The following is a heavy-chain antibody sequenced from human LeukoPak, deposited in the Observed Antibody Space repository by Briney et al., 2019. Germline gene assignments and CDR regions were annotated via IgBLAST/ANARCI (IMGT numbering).Heavy chain of an antibody. CDR2: IYYSGST. Sequence: LSETLSLTCTVSGGSISSSSYYWGWIRQPPGKGLEWIGSIYYSGSTYYNPSLKSRVTISVDTSKNQFSLKLSSVTAADTAVYYCARQNSGFIAAAGRFDYWGQGTLVTVSS. CDR1: GGSISSSSYY. CDR3: ARQNSGFIAAAGRFDY. J-gene: IGHJ4*02. V-gene: IGHV4-39*01. D-gene: IGHD6-13*01.